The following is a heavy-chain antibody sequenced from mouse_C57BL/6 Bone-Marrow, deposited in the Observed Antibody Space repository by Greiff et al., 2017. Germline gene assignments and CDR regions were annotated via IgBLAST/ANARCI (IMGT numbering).Heavy chain of an antibody. CDR2: IDPSDSET. D-gene: IGHD1-1*01. J-gene: IGHJ1*03. V-gene: IGHV1-52*01. CDR3: ARLAYYGSSYWGYWYFDV. Sequence: QVQLQQPGAELVRPGSSVKLSCKASGYTFPSYWMHWVQQRPIQGLEWIGNIDPSDSETHSNQKFKDKATLTVDKSSSTAYMQLSSLTTEDSAVYYCARLAYYGSSYWGYWYFDVWGTGTTVTVSS. CDR1: GYTFPSYW.